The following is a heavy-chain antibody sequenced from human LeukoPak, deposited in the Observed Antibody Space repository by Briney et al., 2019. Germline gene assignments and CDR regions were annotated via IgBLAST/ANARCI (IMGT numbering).Heavy chain of an antibody. CDR2: ITSNGDNT. D-gene: IGHD1-26*01. CDR1: GFTFSSYA. Sequence: PGGSLRLSCAASGFTFSSYAMHWVRQAPRRGVEYVSAITSNGDNTSYGNSVKCRFTISRDNSKYTLYLQMGSLSIEDVAVYYCARGGATTLFDSWGQGTLVTVSS. V-gene: IGHV3-64*01. J-gene: IGHJ4*02. CDR3: ARGGATTLFDS.